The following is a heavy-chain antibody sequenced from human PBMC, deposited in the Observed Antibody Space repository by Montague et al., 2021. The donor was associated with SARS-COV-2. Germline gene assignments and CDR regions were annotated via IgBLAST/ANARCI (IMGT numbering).Heavy chain of an antibody. D-gene: IGHD1-7*01. V-gene: IGHV6-1*01. CDR3: ARGWNYAFDI. J-gene: IGHJ3*02. Sequence: CAISGDSVSRHNPAWNWIRQSPSRGLEWLGRTYYGSSWHTDYAVSVKSRITISPDTSKNQFSLHLNSVTPEDTAVYYCARGWNYAFDIWGQGTMVTVSS. CDR2: TYYGSSWHT. CDR1: GDSVSRHNPA.